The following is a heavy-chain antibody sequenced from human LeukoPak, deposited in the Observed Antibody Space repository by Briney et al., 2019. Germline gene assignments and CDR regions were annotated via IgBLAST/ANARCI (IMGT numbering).Heavy chain of an antibody. CDR2: ISSSSSYI. J-gene: IGHJ4*02. CDR3: ARDRLSIPFDY. CDR1: GFTFSTYI. D-gene: IGHD2-21*01. Sequence: PGGSLRLSCAASGFTFSTYIVNWVRQAPGKGLEWVSSISSSSSYIYYADSVRGRFTISRDNAKNSLYLQMNSPRAEDTAVYYCARDRLSIPFDYWGQGTLVTVSS. V-gene: IGHV3-21*01.